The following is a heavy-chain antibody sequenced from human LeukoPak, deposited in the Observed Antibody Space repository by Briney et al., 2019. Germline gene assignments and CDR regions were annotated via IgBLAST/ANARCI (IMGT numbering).Heavy chain of an antibody. D-gene: IGHD3-22*01. CDR1: GFTLSNYA. Sequence: GGSLRLSCAVAGFTLSNYAMNRVRQAPGKGLEWVSAISKSGGSTYYADSVKGRFTISRDNSKNTLYLQMNSLRAEDTAVYYCAKDRYYYDSSGYYHYFDHWGQGTLVTVSS. J-gene: IGHJ4*02. V-gene: IGHV3-23*01. CDR3: AKDRYYYDSSGYYHYFDH. CDR2: ISKSGGST.